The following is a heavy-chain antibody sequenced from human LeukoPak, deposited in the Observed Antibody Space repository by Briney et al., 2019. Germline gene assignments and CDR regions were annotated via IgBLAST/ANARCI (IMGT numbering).Heavy chain of an antibody. D-gene: IGHD1-26*01. CDR2: IIPIFGTA. V-gene: IGHV1-69*13. CDR1: GGTFSSYA. Sequence: GASVKVSCKASGGTFSSYAISWVRQAPGQGLEWMGGIIPIFGTANYAQKFQGRVTITADESTSTAYMELSSLRSEDTAVYYCARDHAAGWELPLNWFDPWGQGTLVTVSS. CDR3: ARDHAAGWELPLNWFDP. J-gene: IGHJ5*02.